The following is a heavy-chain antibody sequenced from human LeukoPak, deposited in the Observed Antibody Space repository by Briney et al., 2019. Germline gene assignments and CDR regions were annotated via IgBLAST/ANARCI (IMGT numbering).Heavy chain of an antibody. CDR1: GGTFSSYA. D-gene: IGHD6-19*01. CDR3: ARDVIAVAGTYAFDI. CDR2: IIPILGIA. V-gene: IGHV1-69*04. J-gene: IGHJ3*02. Sequence: SVKVSYKASGGTFSSYAISWVRQAPGQGLEWMGRIIPILGIANYAQKFQGRVTITADKSTSTAYMELSSLRSEDTAVYYCARDVIAVAGTYAFDIWGQGTMVTVSS.